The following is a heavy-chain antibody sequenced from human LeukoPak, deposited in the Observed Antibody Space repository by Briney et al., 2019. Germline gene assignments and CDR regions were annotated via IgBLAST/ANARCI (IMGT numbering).Heavy chain of an antibody. V-gene: IGHV3-74*01. CDR1: GYTFSSYW. CDR2: IISDASST. Sequence: GGSLRLSCAASGYTFSSYWMHWVRQAPGKGLFWVSRIISDASSTLYADSVKGRFTISRDNAKNSLYLQMNSLRAEDTAVYYCARGLEYYYDSSGYWYYFDYWGQGTLVTVSS. J-gene: IGHJ4*02. D-gene: IGHD3-22*01. CDR3: ARGLEYYYDSSGYWYYFDY.